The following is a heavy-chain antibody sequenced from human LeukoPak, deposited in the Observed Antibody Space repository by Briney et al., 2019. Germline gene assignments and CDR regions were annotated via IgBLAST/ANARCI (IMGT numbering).Heavy chain of an antibody. Sequence: PGGSLRLSCAASGFTFSSYAMHWVRQAPGKGLEYVSAISSNGGSTYYANSVKGRFTISRDNAKNSLYLQMNSLRAEDTAVYYCARNLASGAFDIWGQGTMVTVSS. D-gene: IGHD6-25*01. CDR1: GFTFSSYA. CDR3: ARNLASGAFDI. CDR2: ISSNGGST. V-gene: IGHV3-64*01. J-gene: IGHJ3*02.